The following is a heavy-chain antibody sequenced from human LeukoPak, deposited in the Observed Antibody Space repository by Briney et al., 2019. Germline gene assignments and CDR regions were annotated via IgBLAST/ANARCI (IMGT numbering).Heavy chain of an antibody. CDR2: ISFDGSNK. J-gene: IGHJ4*02. CDR1: GFTFNNYA. CDR3: ARGYCGGDCYSCDY. V-gene: IGHV3-30*04. D-gene: IGHD2-21*02. Sequence: GGSLRLSCAASGFTFNNYAMHWVRQAPGKGLEWVAVISFDGSNKFYADSVKGRFTVSRDNSKNTLYVQMNSLRPEDTAVYYCARGYCGGDCYSCDYWGQGTLVTVSS.